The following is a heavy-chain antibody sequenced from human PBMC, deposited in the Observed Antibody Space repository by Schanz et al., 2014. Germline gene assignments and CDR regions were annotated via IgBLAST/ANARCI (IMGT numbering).Heavy chain of an antibody. Sequence: VQLVESGGGVVQPGRSLRLSCAASGFTFSSYGMHWARQAPGKGLEWVAAMSYDGSIKYYGDSVKGRFTISRDNSKNTLYLHMNTLRSEDTAVYYCAKDSTHIDIVLVPTAIDYWGQGTLVTVSS. D-gene: IGHD2-2*01. V-gene: IGHV3-30*18. J-gene: IGHJ4*02. CDR1: GFTFSSYG. CDR3: AKDSTHIDIVLVPTAIDY. CDR2: MSYDGSIK.